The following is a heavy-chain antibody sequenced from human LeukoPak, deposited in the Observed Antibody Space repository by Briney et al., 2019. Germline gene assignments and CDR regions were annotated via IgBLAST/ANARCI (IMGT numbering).Heavy chain of an antibody. Sequence: GGSLRLSCAASGFTFSNYWMHWVRQAPGKGLVWVSRINNNGSSTIYADSVKGRFTISRDNAKNTLYLQMNSLRAEDTAVYYCARESGDYDILTGPQFDPWGQGTLVTVSS. CDR1: GFTFSNYW. CDR3: ARESGDYDILTGPQFDP. V-gene: IGHV3-74*01. CDR2: INNNGSST. D-gene: IGHD3-9*01. J-gene: IGHJ5*02.